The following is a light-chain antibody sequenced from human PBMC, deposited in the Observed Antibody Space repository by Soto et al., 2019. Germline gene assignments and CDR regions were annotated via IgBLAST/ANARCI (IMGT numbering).Light chain of an antibody. CDR3: QQYGSSPWT. CDR2: RAF. J-gene: IGKJ1*01. V-gene: IGKV3-20*01. CDR1: LSVSSD. Sequence: EIVMTQSPATLSLSPGERATLSCRASLSVSSDLAWYRQKPGQAPRLLIYRAFTRATGIPARFSGSGSGTDFTLTISRLEPEDFAVYYCQQYGSSPWTFGQGTKVDI.